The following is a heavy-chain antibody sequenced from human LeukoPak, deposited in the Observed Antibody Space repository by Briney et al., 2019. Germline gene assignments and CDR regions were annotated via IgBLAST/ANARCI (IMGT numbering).Heavy chain of an antibody. CDR2: FDPEDGET. J-gene: IGHJ4*02. D-gene: IGHD3-22*01. CDR1: GYTLTQLS. V-gene: IGHV1-24*01. CDR3: ATDSGDKNGYHYY. Sequence: ASVKVSCKVSGYTLTQLSMHWVRQAPGKGLEWMGGFDPEDGETIYAQKFQGRVTMTEDTSTDTDYMELSSLRSEDTAVYYCATDSGDKNGYHYYWGQGTLVTVSS.